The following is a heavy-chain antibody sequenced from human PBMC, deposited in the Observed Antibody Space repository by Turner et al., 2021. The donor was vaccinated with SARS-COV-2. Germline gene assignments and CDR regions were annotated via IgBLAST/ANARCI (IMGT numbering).Heavy chain of an antibody. D-gene: IGHD3-22*01. V-gene: IGHV3-21*06. J-gene: IGHJ3*02. Sequence: EVQLVESGGGLVQPGGSLRLSCAASGFTVSSSYMSWVRQAPGKGLEWVSSISSSSSYIYYADSLKGRFTISRNNAKNSVYLQMNSLRAEDTAVYYCAREKPGFDSSGYYPDAFDIWGQGTMVTVSS. CDR3: AREKPGFDSSGYYPDAFDI. CDR1: GFTVSSSY. CDR2: ISSSSSYI.